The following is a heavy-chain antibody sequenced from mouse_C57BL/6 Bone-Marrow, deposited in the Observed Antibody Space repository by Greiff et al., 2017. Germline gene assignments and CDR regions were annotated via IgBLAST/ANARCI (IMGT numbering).Heavy chain of an antibody. J-gene: IGHJ4*01. CDR2: IYPRSGNT. CDR3: ARVYYYGSNAMDY. CDR1: GYTFTSYG. V-gene: IGHV1-81*01. D-gene: IGHD1-1*01. Sequence: SGAELARPGASVKLSCKASGYTFTSYGISWVKQRTGQGLEWIGEIYPRSGNTYYNEKFKGKATLTADKSSSTAYMELRSLTSEDSAVYFCARVYYYGSNAMDYWGQGTSVTVSS.